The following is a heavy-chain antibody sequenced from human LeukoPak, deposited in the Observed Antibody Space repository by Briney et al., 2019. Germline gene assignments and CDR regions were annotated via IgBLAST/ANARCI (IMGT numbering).Heavy chain of an antibody. CDR2: IYYSGST. J-gene: IGHJ6*02. V-gene: IGHV4-59*01. Sequence: SETLSLTCTVSGGSISSYYWSWIRQPPGKGLEWIGYIYYSGSTNYNPSLKSRVTISVDTSKNQFSLKLSSVTAADAAVYYCARDNWNYGSSMDVWGQGTTVTVSS. CDR1: GGSISSYY. CDR3: ARDNWNYGSSMDV. D-gene: IGHD1-7*01.